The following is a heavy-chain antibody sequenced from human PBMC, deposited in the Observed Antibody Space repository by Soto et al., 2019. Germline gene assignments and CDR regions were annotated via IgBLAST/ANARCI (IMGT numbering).Heavy chain of an antibody. V-gene: IGHV3-23*01. Sequence: PGGSLRISCAASGFTFRTYAMSWVRQAPGKGLEWVAGIVGNGDEYYADTVRGRFTISRDNSNNILYLQMYSLRAEDTAVYCAKDRQPDGLWPFDSWGQGTQVTVSS. J-gene: IGHJ4*02. CDR1: GFTFRTYA. D-gene: IGHD2-8*01. CDR3: AKDRQPDGLWPFDS. CDR2: IVGNGDE.